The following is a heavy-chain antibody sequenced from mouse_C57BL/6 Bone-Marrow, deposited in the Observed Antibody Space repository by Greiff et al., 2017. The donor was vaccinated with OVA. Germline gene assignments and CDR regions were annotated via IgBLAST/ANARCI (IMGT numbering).Heavy chain of an antibody. J-gene: IGHJ3*01. D-gene: IGHD2-4*01. CDR2: INSDGGST. V-gene: IGHV5-2*01. CDR3: ARQDDYGGAWFAY. CDR1: EYEFPSHD. Sequence: EVQGVESGGGLVQPGESLKLSCESNEYEFPSHDMSWVRKTPEKRLELVAAINSDGGSTYYPDTMERRFIIPSDNTKKTLYLQMSSLRSEDTALYYCARQDDYGGAWFAYWGQGTLVTVSA.